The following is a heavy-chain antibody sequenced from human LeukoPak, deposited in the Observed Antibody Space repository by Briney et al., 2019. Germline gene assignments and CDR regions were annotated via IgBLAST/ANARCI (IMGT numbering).Heavy chain of an antibody. V-gene: IGHV5-51*01. J-gene: IGHJ6*03. CDR1: VYSFTNYW. Sequence: GESLQISGKGSVYSFTNYWIGWVRQMPGKGLEWMGIIYPGDSDTRYSPSFQGQVTISADKSISTAYLQWSSLKASDTAMYYCARQPGSGNYDFYYYMDVWGKGTTVTVSS. CDR3: ARQPGSGNYDFYYYMDV. D-gene: IGHD2-15*01. CDR2: IYPGDSDT.